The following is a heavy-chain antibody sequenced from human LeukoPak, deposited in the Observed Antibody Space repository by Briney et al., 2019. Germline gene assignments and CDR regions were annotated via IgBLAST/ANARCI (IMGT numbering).Heavy chain of an antibody. Sequence: SGTLSLTCAVSGGSISSSNWWSWVRQPPGKGLEWIGEIYHSGSTNYNPSLKSRVTISVDKSKNQFSLKLSSVTAADTAVYYCARASSSIAARGAFDIWGQGTMVTVSS. D-gene: IGHD6-6*01. J-gene: IGHJ3*02. CDR2: IYHSGST. CDR1: GGSISSSNW. V-gene: IGHV4-4*02. CDR3: ARASSSIAARGAFDI.